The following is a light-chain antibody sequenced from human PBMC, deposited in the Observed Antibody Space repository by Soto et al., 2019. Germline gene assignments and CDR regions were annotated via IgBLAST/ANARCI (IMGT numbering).Light chain of an antibody. CDR2: DAS. CDR3: QQYGSSPPLT. Sequence: EIVLTQSPATLSLSPGERATLSCRASQSVSSCLAWYQQKPGQAPRLLIYDASNRATGISARFSGSGSGTDFTLTISRLEPEDFAVYYCQQYGSSPPLTFGGGTKVDIK. J-gene: IGKJ4*01. CDR1: QSVSSC. V-gene: IGKV3-20*01.